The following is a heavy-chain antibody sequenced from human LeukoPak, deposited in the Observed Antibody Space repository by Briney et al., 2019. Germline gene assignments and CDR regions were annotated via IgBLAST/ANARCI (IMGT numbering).Heavy chain of an antibody. CDR2: IYYSGST. Sequence: SETLSLTCTVSGGSISSSSYYWGWIRQPPGKGLEWIGSIYYSGSTYYNPSLKSRVTISVDTSKNQFSLKLSSVTAADTAVYYCAILEMATISRPWWYFDLWGRGTLVTVSS. V-gene: IGHV4-39*07. J-gene: IGHJ2*01. CDR3: AILEMATISRPWWYFDL. CDR1: GGSISSSSYY. D-gene: IGHD5-24*01.